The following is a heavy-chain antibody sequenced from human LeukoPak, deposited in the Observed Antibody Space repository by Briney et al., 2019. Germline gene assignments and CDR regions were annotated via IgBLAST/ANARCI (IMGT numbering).Heavy chain of an antibody. CDR1: GGSIGSYY. CDR2: IYYSGST. J-gene: IGHJ4*02. D-gene: IGHD2-15*01. Sequence: SETLSLTCTVPGGSIGSYYWSWIRQPPGKGLECIGYIYYSGSTDSNPSLKSRVTISVDTSKNQISLKLSSVTAADTAVYYCARTYCRGGSCHFDYWGQGTLVTVSS. V-gene: IGHV4-59*08. CDR3: ARTYCRGGSCHFDY.